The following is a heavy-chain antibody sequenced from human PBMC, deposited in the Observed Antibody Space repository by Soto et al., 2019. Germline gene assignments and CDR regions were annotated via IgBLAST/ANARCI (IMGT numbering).Heavy chain of an antibody. V-gene: IGHV3-23*01. CDR2: ISGSGGST. J-gene: IGHJ3*02. D-gene: IGHD3-22*01. CDR1: GLTFRTLA. Sequence: GGSLRLSCEASGLTFRTLAWGWVRQVPGKGLEWVSAISGSGGSTYYADSVEGRFTISRDNSKNTLYLQMNSLRAEDTAVYYCAKVVVREYYYDSSGYSGGAFDIWGQGTMVTVSS. CDR3: AKVVVREYYYDSSGYSGGAFDI.